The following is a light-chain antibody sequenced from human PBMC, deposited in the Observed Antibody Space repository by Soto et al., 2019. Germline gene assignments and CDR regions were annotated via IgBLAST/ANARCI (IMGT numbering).Light chain of an antibody. CDR1: QSVSSY. V-gene: IGKV3-11*01. CDR3: QQRSNWPPT. J-gene: IGKJ1*01. Sequence: EIVLTQSPATLSLSPGERATLSCRASQSVSSYLAWYQQKPGQGPRLLIYDASNRATGIPARFSGSVSGTDLTLTISSLEPEDGAVYDGQQRSNWPPTFGQGTKVDIK. CDR2: DAS.